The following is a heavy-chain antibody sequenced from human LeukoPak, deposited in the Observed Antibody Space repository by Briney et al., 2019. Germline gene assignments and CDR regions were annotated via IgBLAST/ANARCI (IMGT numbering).Heavy chain of an antibody. D-gene: IGHD4-17*01. CDR2: IIPIFGTA. J-gene: IGHJ6*03. CDR1: GYTFTSYG. Sequence: GASVKVSCKASGYTFTSYGISWVRQAPGQGLEWMGGIIPIFGTANYAQKFQGRVTITADESTSTAYMELSSLRSEDTAVYYCARVGTTTVTTSYYYMDVWGKGTTVTISS. V-gene: IGHV1-69*13. CDR3: ARVGTTTVTTSYYYMDV.